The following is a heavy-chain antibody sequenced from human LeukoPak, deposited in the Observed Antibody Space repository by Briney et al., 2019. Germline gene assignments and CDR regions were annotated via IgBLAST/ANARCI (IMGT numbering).Heavy chain of an antibody. J-gene: IGHJ4*02. Sequence: SETLSLTCAVYGGSFSGYYWSWIRQPPGKGQEWIGEINHSGSTNYNPSLKSRVTISVDTSKNQFSLKLSSVTAADTAVYYCARQRAYNSSSWYPFDCWGQGTLVTVSS. CDR2: INHSGST. CDR3: ARQRAYNSSSWYPFDC. D-gene: IGHD6-13*01. V-gene: IGHV4-34*01. CDR1: GGSFSGYY.